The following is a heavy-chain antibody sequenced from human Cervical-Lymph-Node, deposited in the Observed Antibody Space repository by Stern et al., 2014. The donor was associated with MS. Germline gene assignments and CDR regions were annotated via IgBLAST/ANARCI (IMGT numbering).Heavy chain of an antibody. V-gene: IGHV1-69*01. CDR3: ARVRGEYCSGGSCHFDD. J-gene: IGHJ4*02. Sequence: VQLVESGAEVKKPGSSVRVSCKASGGTFSKYAISWVRQAPGQGPEWLGGIIPILDTAAYAQKFRGRTTITADESTSTAYMELSSLRSEDTAMYYCARVRGEYCSGGSCHFDDWGQGTLVTVSS. CDR2: IIPILDTA. D-gene: IGHD2-15*01. CDR1: GGTFSKYA.